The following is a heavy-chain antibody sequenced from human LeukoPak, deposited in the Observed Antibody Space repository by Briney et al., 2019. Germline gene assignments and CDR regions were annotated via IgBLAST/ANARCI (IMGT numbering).Heavy chain of an antibody. D-gene: IGHD2-8*02. V-gene: IGHV4-34*01. CDR1: GGSFSGYY. Sequence: SETLSLTCAVYGGSFSGYYWSWIRQPPGKGLEWIGEINHSGSTNYNPSLKSRVTISVDTSKNQFSLKLSSVTAADTAMYYCGRDDPYCTGGACYPGSFDYWGQGTLVTVSS. CDR2: INHSGST. CDR3: GRDDPYCTGGACYPGSFDY. J-gene: IGHJ4*02.